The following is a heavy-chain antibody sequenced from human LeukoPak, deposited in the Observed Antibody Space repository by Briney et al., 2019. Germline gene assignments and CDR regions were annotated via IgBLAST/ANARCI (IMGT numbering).Heavy chain of an antibody. CDR3: AKDLRTSGNYYYYGMDV. D-gene: IGHD2-2*01. Sequence: GGSLRLSCAASGFTFSSYGMHWVRQAPGKGLEWVAVISYDGSNKYYADSVKGRFTISRDNSKNTLYLQMNSLRAEDTAVCYCAKDLRTSGNYYYYGMDVWGQGTTVTVSS. CDR1: GFTFSSYG. J-gene: IGHJ6*02. V-gene: IGHV3-30*18. CDR2: ISYDGSNK.